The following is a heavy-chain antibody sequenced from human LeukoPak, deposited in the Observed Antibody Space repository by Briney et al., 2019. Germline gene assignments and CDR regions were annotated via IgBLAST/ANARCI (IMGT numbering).Heavy chain of an antibody. J-gene: IGHJ4*02. CDR3: ARVGAVAGNFDY. Sequence: SETLSLTCTVSGGSISSSSYYWGWIRQPPGKGLEWIGSIYYSGSTYYNPSLKSRVTISVDTSKNQFSLKLSSVTAADTAVYYCARVGAVAGNFDYWGQGTLVTVSS. CDR1: GGSISSSSYY. D-gene: IGHD6-19*01. V-gene: IGHV4-39*01. CDR2: IYYSGST.